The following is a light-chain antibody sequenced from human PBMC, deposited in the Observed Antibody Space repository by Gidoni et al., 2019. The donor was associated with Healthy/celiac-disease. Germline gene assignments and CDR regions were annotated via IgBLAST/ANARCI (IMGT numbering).Light chain of an antibody. CDR3: QQRSNWPT. Sequence: DIVLTQSPATLSLSPGERATLSCRASQSVSSYLACYQQKPGQAPRPLIYDASNRATGIPARFSGSGSGTDFTLTISSLEPEDFAVYYCQQRSNWPTFGGGTKVEIK. J-gene: IGKJ4*01. V-gene: IGKV3-11*01. CDR2: DAS. CDR1: QSVSSY.